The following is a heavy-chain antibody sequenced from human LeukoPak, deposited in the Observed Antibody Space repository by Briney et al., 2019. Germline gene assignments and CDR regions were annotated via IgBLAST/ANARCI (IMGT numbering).Heavy chain of an antibody. CDR3: AGHYRYQQLGSFDP. J-gene: IGHJ5*02. CDR2: IYYSGST. Sequence: SETLSLTCTVSGGSISSYYWSWIRQPPGKGLEWIGYIYYSGSTNYNPSIESRVTISLDTSKNHFSLKLSSVAAADTARDYCAGHYRYQQLGSFDPWRQGTGVSV. CDR1: GGSISSYY. D-gene: IGHD6-13*01. V-gene: IGHV4-59*08.